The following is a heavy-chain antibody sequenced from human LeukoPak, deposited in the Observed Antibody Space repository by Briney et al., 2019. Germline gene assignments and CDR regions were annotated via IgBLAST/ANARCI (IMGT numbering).Heavy chain of an antibody. CDR1: GLPFSTYS. Sequence: GGSLRLSRATSGLPFSTYSVNWVRQAQEKGLGWDSYIHCDGTTIYYADSVKGRFTISRDNAKNSLYLQMNSLRDEDTAVYHCARDPHALDYWGQGTLVSVSS. J-gene: IGHJ4*02. V-gene: IGHV3-48*02. CDR2: IHCDGTTI. CDR3: ARDPHALDY.